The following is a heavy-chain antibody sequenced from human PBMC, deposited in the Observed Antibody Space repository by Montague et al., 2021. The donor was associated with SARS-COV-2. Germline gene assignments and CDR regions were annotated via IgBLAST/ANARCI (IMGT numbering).Heavy chain of an antibody. CDR3: ARSTATFGESHNWFAP. D-gene: IGHD3-10*01. CDR2: IYYSGTT. Sequence: SETLSLTCTVPVGSISSNNNYWGWIRQSAGKGLEWIGSIYYSGTTYYNPSLKSRVTISVDTSKNQFSLRLSSVTAADTSVYYCARSTATFGESHNWFAPWGQGTLVIVSS. CDR1: VGSISSNNNY. J-gene: IGHJ5*02. V-gene: IGHV4-39*01.